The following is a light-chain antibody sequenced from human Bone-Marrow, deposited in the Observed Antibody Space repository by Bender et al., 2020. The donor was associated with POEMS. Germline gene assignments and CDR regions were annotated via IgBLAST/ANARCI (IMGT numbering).Light chain of an antibody. CDR3: SSYADSNIYV. CDR2: EVN. J-gene: IGLJ1*01. CDR1: NTDLGPHSV. V-gene: IGLV2-8*01. Sequence: QSALTQPASVSESPGQSITVSCTGDNTDLGPHSVVSWYQQHPGRVPKLMIYEVNKRPSGVPDRLSGSKSGNTASLTVFGLQAEDEADYFCSSYADSNIYVFGSGTKVTVL.